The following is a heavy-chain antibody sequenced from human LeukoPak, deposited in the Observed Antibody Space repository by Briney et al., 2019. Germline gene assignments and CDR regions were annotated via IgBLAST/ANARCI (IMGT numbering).Heavy chain of an antibody. V-gene: IGHV3-43*02. Sequence: GGSLRISCAASGFMFDDYAMHWVRQGPGRGLECVSLISGDGVSSFYAHSVKGRFTISRDNNNSSLSLQMRRLTTEDTAFYYCVREQFSHTSNYFDNWGQGILVTVSS. D-gene: IGHD5-24*01. J-gene: IGHJ4*02. CDR1: GFMFDDYA. CDR3: VREQFSHTSNYFDN. CDR2: ISGDGVSS.